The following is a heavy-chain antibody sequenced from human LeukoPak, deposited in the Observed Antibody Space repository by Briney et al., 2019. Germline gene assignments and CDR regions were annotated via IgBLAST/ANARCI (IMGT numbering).Heavy chain of an antibody. V-gene: IGHV4-59*01. CDR3: ARSITMVRGATYGNWFDP. CDR1: DDSITMYY. Sequence: ASETLSLTCTVSDDSITMYYWTWIRQPPGKGLEWIGYIYYSGSTNYNPSLKSRVTISVDTSKNQFSLKLSSVTAADTAVYYCARSITMVRGATYGNWFDPWGQGTLVTVSS. J-gene: IGHJ5*02. CDR2: IYYSGST. D-gene: IGHD3-10*01.